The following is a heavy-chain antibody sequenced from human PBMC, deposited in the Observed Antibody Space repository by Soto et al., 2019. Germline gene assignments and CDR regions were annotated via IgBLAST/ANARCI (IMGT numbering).Heavy chain of an antibody. CDR2: IWYDGSNK. CDR1: GFTFSSYG. J-gene: IGHJ4*02. V-gene: IGHV3-33*01. D-gene: IGHD1-1*01. CDR3: ARGAISCCQRPFVY. Sequence: QVQLVESGGGVVQPGRSLRLSCAASGFTFSSYGMHWVRQAPGKGLEWVAVIWYDGSNKYYADSVKGRFTISRDYSKKRLDLRMNSLSAGGPGAYYCARGAISCCQRPFVYCVQGTLVTVSS.